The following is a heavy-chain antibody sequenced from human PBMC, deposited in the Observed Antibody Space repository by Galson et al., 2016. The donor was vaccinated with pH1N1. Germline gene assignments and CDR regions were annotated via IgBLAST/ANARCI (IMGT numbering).Heavy chain of an antibody. CDR2: ISPIFGSI. CDR3: ATAGPLVREILYYSYALDV. J-gene: IGHJ6*02. CDR1: GGTFSNSA. V-gene: IGHV1-69*06. D-gene: IGHD3-10*01. Sequence: SVKVSSKASGGTFSNSAISWVRQAPGQGLEWMGGISPIFGSINYAQRFQGRVTITADIFTNTAYMELSSLRSEDTAIYYCATAGPLVREILYYSYALDVWGQGTTVTVSS.